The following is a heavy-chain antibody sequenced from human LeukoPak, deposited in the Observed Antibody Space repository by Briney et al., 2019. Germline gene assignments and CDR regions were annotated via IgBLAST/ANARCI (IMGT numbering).Heavy chain of an antibody. CDR1: GFTFSIYS. V-gene: IGHV3-21*01. CDR3: ARVPRDGYNYPDY. CDR2: ISSSSSYI. J-gene: IGHJ4*02. Sequence: PGGSLRLSCAASGFTFSIYSMNWVRQAPGNGLDWVSSISSSSSYIYYADSVKGRFTIPRDNAKNSLYLQMNSLRAEDTAVYYCARVPRDGYNYPDYWGQGTLVTVSS. D-gene: IGHD5-24*01.